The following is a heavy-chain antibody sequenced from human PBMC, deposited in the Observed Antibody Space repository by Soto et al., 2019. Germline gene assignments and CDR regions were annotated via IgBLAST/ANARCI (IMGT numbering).Heavy chain of an antibody. V-gene: IGHV1-69*13. J-gene: IGHJ4*02. CDR3: ARGVYNYYDSSGYPPETDY. CDR1: GGTFSSYA. Sequence: SVKVSCKASGGTFSSYAISWVRQAPGQGLEWMGGIIPIFGTANYAQKFQGRVTITADESTSTAYMELSSLRSEDTAVYYCARGVYNYYDSSGYPPETDYWGQGTLVTVSS. CDR2: IIPIFGTA. D-gene: IGHD3-22*01.